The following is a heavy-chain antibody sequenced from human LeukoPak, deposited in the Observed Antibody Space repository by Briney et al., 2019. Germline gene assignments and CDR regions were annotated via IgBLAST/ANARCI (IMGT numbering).Heavy chain of an antibody. V-gene: IGHV4-39*01. CDR1: GGSISSSHYY. J-gene: IGHJ6*03. CDR3: ARQISDYYYYYIDV. CDR2: IYYSGTT. D-gene: IGHD3-10*01. Sequence: SETLSLTCTVSGGSISSSHYYWGWIRQSPGKGLEWIGTIYYSGTTYYNPSLESRVTISEDTSKNQFSLTLRSVTAADTDVYYCARQISDYYYYYIDVWGKGTTVTVSS.